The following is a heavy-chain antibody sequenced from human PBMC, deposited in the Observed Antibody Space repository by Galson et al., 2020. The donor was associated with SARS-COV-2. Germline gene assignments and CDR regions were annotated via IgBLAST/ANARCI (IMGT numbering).Heavy chain of an antibody. CDR1: GCSVSSGIYY. J-gene: IGHJ6*03. D-gene: IGHD6-13*01. CDR3: ARGPIATYYYYMDV. CDR2: IYYSGST. V-gene: IGHV4-61*01. Sequence: SETLSLTCTVSGCSVSSGIYYWIWIPQPPGKGLEWIGYIYYSGSTNYNPSLKSRVTISVDTSKNQFSLKLSSVTAADTAVYYCARGPIATYYYYMDVWGKGTTVTVSS.